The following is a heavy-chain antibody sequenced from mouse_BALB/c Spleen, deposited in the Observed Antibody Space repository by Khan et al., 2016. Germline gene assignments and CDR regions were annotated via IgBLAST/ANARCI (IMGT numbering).Heavy chain of an antibody. J-gene: IGHJ2*01. V-gene: IGHV5-6-3*01. CDR2: INNNGGIT. CDR1: GFTFSNYG. CDR3: TRICNYGSHYFDC. D-gene: IGHD1-1*01. Sequence: EVELVESGGGLVQPGGSLKLSCAASGFTFSNYGMSWVRQTPDKRLELVATINNNGGITYYPDNVKGRFTMSRDNAKNTLYLQMSSLKSEDTAMYYWTRICNYGSHYFDCWGQGTTLTVSA.